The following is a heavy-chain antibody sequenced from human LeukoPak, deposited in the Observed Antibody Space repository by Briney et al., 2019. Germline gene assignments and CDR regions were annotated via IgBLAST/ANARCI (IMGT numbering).Heavy chain of an antibody. CDR1: GFPFSSYW. J-gene: IGHJ4*02. CDR3: ARGAAWYDY. Sequence: GGSLRLSCVASGFPFSSYWMTWVRQAPGKGLEWVANIKQDGSKKSYVDSVKGRFTISRDNAKNSLYLQMNSLRAEDTAVYYCARGAAWYDYWGQGTLVTVSS. D-gene: IGHD6-13*01. CDR2: IKQDGSKK. V-gene: IGHV3-7*01.